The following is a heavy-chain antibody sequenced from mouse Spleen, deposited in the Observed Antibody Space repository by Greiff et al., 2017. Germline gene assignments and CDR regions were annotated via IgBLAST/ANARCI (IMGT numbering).Heavy chain of an antibody. V-gene: IGHV1-26*01. D-gene: IGHD4-1*01. CDR3: ARELGPLDY. CDR1: GYTFTDYY. Sequence: VQLQQSGPELVKPGASVKISCKASGYTFTDYYMNWVKQSHGKSLEWIGDINPNNGGTSYNQKFKGKATLTVDKSSSTAYMELRSLTSEDSAVYYCARELGPLDYWGQGTTLTVSS. CDR2: INPNNGGT. J-gene: IGHJ2*01.